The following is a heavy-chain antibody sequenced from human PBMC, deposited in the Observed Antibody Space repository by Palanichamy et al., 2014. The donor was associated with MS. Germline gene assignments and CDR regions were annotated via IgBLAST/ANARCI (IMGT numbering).Heavy chain of an antibody. J-gene: IGHJ4*02. CDR1: GDSIGSSDW. D-gene: IGHD3-22*01. Sequence: QVQLQESGPGLVQPSGTLSLTCGVFGDSIGSSDWWSWVRQSPGKGLEWIGEIHHSGGTNYKPSLKSRVTISVDRSKNQFSLNLRSVSAADTAIYYCARNGYYCIDYWGQGTLVTVSS. CDR2: IHHSGGT. CDR3: ARNGYYCIDY. V-gene: IGHV4-4*02.